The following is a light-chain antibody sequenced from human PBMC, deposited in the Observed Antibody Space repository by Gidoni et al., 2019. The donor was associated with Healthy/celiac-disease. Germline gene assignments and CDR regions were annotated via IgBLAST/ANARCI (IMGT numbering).Light chain of an antibody. V-gene: IGKV2-28*01. CDR2: LGA. Sequence: DIVMTQSPLSLPVTPGEPASISCRSSQSLLHSNGYNYLDWYLQKPGQSPQLLNYLGANRASGVTDRFSGSGSGTDFTLKISRVEAEDVGVYYCMQALQTPWTFGQGTKVEIK. CDR1: QSLLHSNGYNY. CDR3: MQALQTPWT. J-gene: IGKJ1*01.